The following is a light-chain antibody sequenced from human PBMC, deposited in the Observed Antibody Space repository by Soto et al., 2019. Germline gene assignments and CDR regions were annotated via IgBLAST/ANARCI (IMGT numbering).Light chain of an antibody. CDR1: QSPVYSDGITY. CDR3: QQYTNWPKT. J-gene: IGKJ1*01. V-gene: IGKV2-30*01. CDR2: QVS. Sequence: DVVMTQSPLSLPVTLGQPASISCKSSQSPVYSDGITYLNWFQQRPGQSPRRLIYQVSNRDSGVPDRFSGSGSGTDFTLTIRRVEAEDVEVYYCQQYTNWPKTFGQGTKVDIK.